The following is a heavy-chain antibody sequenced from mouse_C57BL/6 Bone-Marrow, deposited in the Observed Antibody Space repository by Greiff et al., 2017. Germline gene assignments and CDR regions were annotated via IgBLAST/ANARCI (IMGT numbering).Heavy chain of an antibody. V-gene: IGHV5-17*01. Sequence: EVQRVESGGGLVKPGGSLKLSCAASGFTFSDYGMHWVRQAPEKGLEWVAYISSGSSTIYYADTVKGRFPISRDNAKNTLFLQMTSLRSEDTSMYYCAITTVPYWYFDVWGTETTVTVSS. J-gene: IGHJ1*03. CDR2: ISSGSSTI. D-gene: IGHD1-1*01. CDR3: AITTVPYWYFDV. CDR1: GFTFSDYG.